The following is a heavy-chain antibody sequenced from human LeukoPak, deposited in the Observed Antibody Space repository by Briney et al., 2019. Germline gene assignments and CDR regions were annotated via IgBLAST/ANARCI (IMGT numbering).Heavy chain of an antibody. CDR3: ASVRSGRGYSSNTIDY. V-gene: IGHV4-59*12. Sequence: PSETLSLTCTVSGGSITGYYWSWIRQPPGKGLEWIGYVFYSGGTLYNPSLKSRVTISVDTSKNQFSLKLSSVTAADTAVYYCASVRSGRGYSSNTIDYWGQGTLVTVSS. J-gene: IGHJ4*02. CDR2: VFYSGGT. CDR1: GGSITGYY. D-gene: IGHD5-18*01.